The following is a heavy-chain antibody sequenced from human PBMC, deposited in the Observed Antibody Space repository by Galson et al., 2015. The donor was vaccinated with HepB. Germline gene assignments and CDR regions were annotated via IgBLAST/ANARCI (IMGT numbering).Heavy chain of an antibody. J-gene: IGHJ5*02. D-gene: IGHD2-2*01. CDR1: GYTFTSYG. CDR2: ISAYNGNT. Sequence: SVKVSCKASGYTFTSYGISWVRQAPGQGLGWMGWISAYNGNTNYAQKLQGRVTMTTDTSTSTAYMELRSLRSDDTAVYYCARVRLGNWDIVVEGWFDPWGQGTLVTVSS. V-gene: IGHV1-18*01. CDR3: ARVRLGNWDIVVEGWFDP.